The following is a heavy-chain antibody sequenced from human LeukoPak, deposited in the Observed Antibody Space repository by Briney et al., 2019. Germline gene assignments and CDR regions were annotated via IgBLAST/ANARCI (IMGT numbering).Heavy chain of an antibody. V-gene: IGHV3-7*01. D-gene: IGHD6-13*01. CDR1: GFTFSSYW. J-gene: IGHJ4*02. CDR2: IKQDGSDK. CDR3: AIIPRAAAGPSARSPFHY. Sequence: GGTLRLSCEVSGFTFSSYWMNWVRQAPGKGLEWVANIKQDGSDKYYVDSVKGRFTISRDNAKNSLYLQMNSLRAEDTAVYYCAIIPRAAAGPSARSPFHYWGQGTLVTVSS.